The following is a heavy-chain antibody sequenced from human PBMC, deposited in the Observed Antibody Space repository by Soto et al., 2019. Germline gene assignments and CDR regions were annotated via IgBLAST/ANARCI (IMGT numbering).Heavy chain of an antibody. Sequence: QVQLQESGPGLVKPSETLSLTCTVSGGSINSVSYYWSWIRQPPGKGLEWIGYIYYSGSTNYNPFLKSRVTISVDTSKNQFSLKPSSVIAADTAVYYCARYVAAACKLLFDYWGQGTLVTVSS. CDR2: IYYSGST. CDR1: GGSINSVSYY. D-gene: IGHD6-13*01. CDR3: ARYVAAACKLLFDY. J-gene: IGHJ4*02. V-gene: IGHV4-61*01.